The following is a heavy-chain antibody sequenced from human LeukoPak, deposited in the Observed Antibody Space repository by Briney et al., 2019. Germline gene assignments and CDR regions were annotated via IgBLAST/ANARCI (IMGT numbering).Heavy chain of an antibody. CDR3: ARDPSVYDYVWGSYRLNWFDP. CDR2: IYSSGNT. CDR1: GASISSSNYY. J-gene: IGHJ5*02. D-gene: IGHD3-16*02. Sequence: SETLSLTCAVSGASISSSNYYWGWVRQSPGKGLEWIGNIYSSGNTYYNASLKSRVTMYIDTSKNQFSLKLSSVTAADTAVYYCARDPSVYDYVWGSYRLNWFDPWGQGTLVTVSS. V-gene: IGHV4-39*07.